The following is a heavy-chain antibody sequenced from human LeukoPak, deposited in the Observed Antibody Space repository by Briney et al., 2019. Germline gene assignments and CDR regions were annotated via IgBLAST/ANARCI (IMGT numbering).Heavy chain of an antibody. Sequence: SETLSLTCAVSGGSISSSNWWSWVRQPPGKGLEWIGEIYHSGSTNYNPSLKSRVTISVDTSKNQFSLKLSSVTAADTAVYYCARALWEYYFDYWGQGTLVTVSS. CDR2: IYHSGST. V-gene: IGHV4-4*02. CDR1: GGSISSSNW. J-gene: IGHJ4*02. D-gene: IGHD3-10*01. CDR3: ARALWEYYFDY.